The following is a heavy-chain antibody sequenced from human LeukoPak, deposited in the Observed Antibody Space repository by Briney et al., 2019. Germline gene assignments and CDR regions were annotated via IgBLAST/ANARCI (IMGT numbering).Heavy chain of an antibody. Sequence: GGSLRLSCAASGFTFSSYWMHWVRQAPGKGLVWVSRISSDGSDTTYADSVKGRFTISRDNAKKVLYLQTNGLRVDDTAVYYCTRAPYHGDYVSWAWGQGTLVTVSS. V-gene: IGHV3-74*01. CDR1: GFTFSSYW. CDR2: ISSDGSDT. J-gene: IGHJ4*02. CDR3: TRAPYHGDYVSWA. D-gene: IGHD4-17*01.